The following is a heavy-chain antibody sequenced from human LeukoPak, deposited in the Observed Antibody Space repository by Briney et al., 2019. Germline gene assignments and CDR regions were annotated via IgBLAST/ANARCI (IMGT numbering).Heavy chain of an antibody. Sequence: PGGSLRLSCAASGFTFSSYGMHWVRQAPGKGLEWVAFIRYDGSNKYYADSVKGRFTISRDNSKNTLYLQMNSLRAEDTAVYYCAKDWYSSSWSTSDYWGQGTLVTVSS. J-gene: IGHJ4*02. CDR2: IRYDGSNK. V-gene: IGHV3-30*02. D-gene: IGHD6-13*01. CDR1: GFTFSSYG. CDR3: AKDWYSSSWSTSDY.